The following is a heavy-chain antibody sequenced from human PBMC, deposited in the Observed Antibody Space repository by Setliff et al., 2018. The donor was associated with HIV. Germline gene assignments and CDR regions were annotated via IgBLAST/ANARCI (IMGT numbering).Heavy chain of an antibody. J-gene: IGHJ4*02. CDR1: VGSVSSGNHY. CDR2: IYTSGST. V-gene: IGHV4-61*02. Sequence: SETLSLTCTVSVGSVSSGNHYWSWIRQPAGKGLEWIGRIYTSGSTDYNPSLKSRVTISVDTSKNQFSLKLSSVTAADTAVYYCARLESTSSDYFDYWGQGTLVTVSS. D-gene: IGHD6-6*01. CDR3: ARLESTSSDYFDY.